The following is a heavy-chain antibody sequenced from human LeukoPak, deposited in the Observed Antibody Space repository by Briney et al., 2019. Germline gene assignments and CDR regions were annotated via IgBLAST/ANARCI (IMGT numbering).Heavy chain of an antibody. CDR3: ARAIYDSSGYLSSPHYYYMDV. Sequence: SVKVSCKASGGTFSSYAISWVRQAPGQGLEWMGGIIPIFGTANYAQKFQGRVTITTDESTSTAYMELSSLRSEDTAVYYCARAIYDSSGYLSSPHYYYMDVWGKGTTVTVSS. J-gene: IGHJ6*03. CDR1: GGTFSSYA. CDR2: IIPIFGTA. V-gene: IGHV1-69*05. D-gene: IGHD3-22*01.